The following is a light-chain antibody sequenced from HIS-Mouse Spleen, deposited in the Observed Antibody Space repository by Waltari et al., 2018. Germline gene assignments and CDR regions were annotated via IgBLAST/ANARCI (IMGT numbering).Light chain of an antibody. CDR3: YSTDSSGNHRV. CDR1: ALPKKY. J-gene: IGLJ2*01. V-gene: IGLV3-10*01. Sequence: SYELTQPPSVSVSPGQTARITCSGDALPKKYAYWYQQKSGQAPVLVIYKGSKRPSGIPERFSGSSSGTMATLTISGAQVEDEADYYCYSTDSSGNHRVFGGGTKLTVL. CDR2: KGS.